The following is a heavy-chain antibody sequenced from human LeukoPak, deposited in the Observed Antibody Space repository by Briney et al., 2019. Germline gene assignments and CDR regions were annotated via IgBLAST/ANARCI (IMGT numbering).Heavy chain of an antibody. J-gene: IGHJ4*02. Sequence: PGGSLRLSCAASGFTFSNYAIHWVRQAPGKGLEWVSLISSGGTYEYYADSVKGRFTISRDNPKNTLYLQLNSLRAEDTAVYYCARDSTYYYDSGSSGPHYFDNWGQGTLVTVSS. V-gene: IGHV3-30*01. CDR2: ISSGGTYE. D-gene: IGHD3-10*01. CDR1: GFTFSNYA. CDR3: ARDSTYYYDSGSSGPHYFDN.